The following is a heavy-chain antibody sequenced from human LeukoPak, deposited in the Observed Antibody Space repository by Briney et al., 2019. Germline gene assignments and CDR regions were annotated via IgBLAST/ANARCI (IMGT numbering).Heavy chain of an antibody. CDR1: GGSFSGYY. D-gene: IGHD6-13*01. Sequence: SETLSLTCAVYGGSFSGYYWSWIRQPPGKGLEWIGEINDSGGTNYNASLKSRVTILVDTSKNQFSLKLSSVTAADTAVYYCATQYSSSENWFDPWGQGTLVTVSS. J-gene: IGHJ5*02. CDR3: ATQYSSSENWFDP. V-gene: IGHV4-34*01. CDR2: INDSGGT.